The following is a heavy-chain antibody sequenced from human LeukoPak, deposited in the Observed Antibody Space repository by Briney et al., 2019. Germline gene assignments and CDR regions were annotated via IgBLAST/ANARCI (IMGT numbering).Heavy chain of an antibody. CDR2: IYTRGST. CDR3: ARDSTRYGDSSRGYYYYYMDV. CDR1: GGSISSYY. Sequence: PSETLALTFTVSGGSISSYYWSWIRQPAGKGLEGIGRIYTRGSTNYNPSFKSRVTMSVDTSKNQFSLKLSSVTAADTAVYYCARDSTRYGDSSRGYYYYYMDVWGKGTTVTISS. V-gene: IGHV4-4*07. J-gene: IGHJ6*03. D-gene: IGHD4-17*01.